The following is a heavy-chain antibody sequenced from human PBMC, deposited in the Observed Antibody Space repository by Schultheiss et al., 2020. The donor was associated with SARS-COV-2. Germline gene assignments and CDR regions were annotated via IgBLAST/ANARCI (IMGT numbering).Heavy chain of an antibody. V-gene: IGHV4-59*12. J-gene: IGHJ6*02. CDR3: ARGGGLWYGGDYSYYLMDV. Sequence: SETLSLTCTVSGGSISSYYWSWIRQHPGKGLEWIGYIYYSGSTYYNPSLKSRVTISVDTSKNQFSLKLSSVTAADTAVYYCARGGGLWYGGDYSYYLMDVWGQGTTVTVSS. D-gene: IGHD4-23*01. CDR1: GGSISSYY. CDR2: IYYSGST.